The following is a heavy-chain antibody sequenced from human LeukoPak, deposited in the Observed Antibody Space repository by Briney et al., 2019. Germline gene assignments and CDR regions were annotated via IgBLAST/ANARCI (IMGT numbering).Heavy chain of an antibody. CDR3: AREAAVTRTSYYYIDV. V-gene: IGHV3-13*01. Sequence: GGSLRLSCAASGFTFSSYVMHWVRQATGKGLEWVSAIGTAGDTYYPGSVKGRFTISRENAKNALYLQMNSLRAGDTAVYHCAREAAVTRTSYYYIDVWGKGNTVTVSS. CDR1: GFTFSSYV. D-gene: IGHD4-17*01. J-gene: IGHJ6*03. CDR2: IGTAGDT.